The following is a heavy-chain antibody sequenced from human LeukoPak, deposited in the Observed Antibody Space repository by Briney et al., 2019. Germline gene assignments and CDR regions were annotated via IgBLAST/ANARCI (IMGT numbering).Heavy chain of an antibody. Sequence: PSETLSLTCTVSGGSISSYYWSWIRQPPGKGLEWIGYIYYSGSTNYNPSVKSRVTISVDTSKNQFSLKLRSVTAADTAVYYCASPSRDSSSWFPHFDYWGQGTLVTVSS. J-gene: IGHJ4*02. CDR2: IYYSGST. CDR3: ASPSRDSSSWFPHFDY. CDR1: GGSISSYY. V-gene: IGHV4-59*01. D-gene: IGHD6-13*01.